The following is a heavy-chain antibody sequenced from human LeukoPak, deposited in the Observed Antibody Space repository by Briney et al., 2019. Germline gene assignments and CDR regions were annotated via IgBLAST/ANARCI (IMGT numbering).Heavy chain of an antibody. D-gene: IGHD4-23*01. CDR1: GYTFTSYY. CDR3: AVSVVYGGNPLAFDY. J-gene: IGHJ4*02. Sequence: ASVKVSCKASGYTFTSYYMHWVRQAPGQGLEWMGIINPSGGSTSYAQKFQGRVTMTRDTSTSTVYMVLSSLGSEDTAVYYCAVSVVYGGNPLAFDYWGQGTLVTVSS. V-gene: IGHV1-46*01. CDR2: INPSGGST.